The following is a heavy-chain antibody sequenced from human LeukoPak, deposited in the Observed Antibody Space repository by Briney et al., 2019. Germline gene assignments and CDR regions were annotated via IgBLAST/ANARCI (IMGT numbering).Heavy chain of an antibody. CDR2: IGGDGANI. Sequence: GGSLRLSCAAPGFAFSSYAMTWLRQAPGKRLEWVSVIGGDGANIHYADSVKGRFTISRDNSKNTVYLQMNSLRAEDTAVYYCATYQQVYPDFPWGQGTLVTVSS. CDR3: ATYQQVYPDFP. V-gene: IGHV3-23*01. J-gene: IGHJ5*02. CDR1: GFAFSSYA. D-gene: IGHD2-8*01.